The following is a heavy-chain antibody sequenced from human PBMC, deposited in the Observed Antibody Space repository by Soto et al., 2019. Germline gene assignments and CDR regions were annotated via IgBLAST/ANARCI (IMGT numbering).Heavy chain of an antibody. CDR3: VRDIGYCSGGSCLAGPDWFDP. V-gene: IGHV4-30-4*01. D-gene: IGHD2-15*01. CDR1: GGSISSGDYY. J-gene: IGHJ5*02. CDR2: IYYSGST. Sequence: PSETLSLTCTVSGGSISSGDYYWSWIRQPPGKGLEWIGYIYYSGSTYHNPSLKSRVTISVDTSKNQFSLKLSSVTAADTAVYFCVRDIGYCSGGSCLAGPDWFDPWGQGTLVTVSS.